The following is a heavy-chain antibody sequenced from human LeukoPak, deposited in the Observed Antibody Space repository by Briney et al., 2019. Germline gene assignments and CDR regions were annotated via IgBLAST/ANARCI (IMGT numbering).Heavy chain of an antibody. CDR3: AKSIGAHLRGAAFDI. V-gene: IGHV3-74*01. CDR2: INSDGRRT. D-gene: IGHD6-6*01. CDR1: GFTFSRYW. Sequence: GGTLTLSCAASGFTFSRYWMHWVRQAPGKGVVWFSRINSDGRRTTYAASVKGRFTISRDNAKITLYLQLNTLRAEDTAVYYCAKSIGAHLRGAAFDIWGQGTMVTVSS. J-gene: IGHJ3*02.